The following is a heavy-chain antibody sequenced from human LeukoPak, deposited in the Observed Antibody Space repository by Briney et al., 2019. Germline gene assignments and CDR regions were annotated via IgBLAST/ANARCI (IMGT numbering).Heavy chain of an antibody. D-gene: IGHD6-19*01. Sequence: TGGSLRLSCAAPGFTFSSYGMHWVRQAPGKGLEWVAFIRYDGSNKYYADSVKGRFTISRDNSKNTLYLQMNSLRAEDTAVYYCATASAVGYSSGWYNFNYWGQGTLVTVSS. CDR3: ATASAVGYSSGWYNFNY. J-gene: IGHJ4*02. V-gene: IGHV3-30*02. CDR2: IRYDGSNK. CDR1: GFTFSSYG.